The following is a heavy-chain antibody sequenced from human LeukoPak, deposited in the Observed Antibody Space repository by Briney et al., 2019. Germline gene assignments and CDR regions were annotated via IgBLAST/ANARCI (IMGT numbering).Heavy chain of an antibody. J-gene: IGHJ6*03. Sequence: PSETLSLTCTVSGGSISSYYWSWIRQPPGKGLEWIGYIYYSGSTNYNPSLKSRVTISVDTSKNQFSLKLSSVTAADTAVYYCARASSPHWYYYYYMDVWGKGTTVTVSS. D-gene: IGHD6-13*01. CDR3: ARASSPHWYYYYYMDV. CDR2: IYYSGST. V-gene: IGHV4-59*01. CDR1: GGSISSYY.